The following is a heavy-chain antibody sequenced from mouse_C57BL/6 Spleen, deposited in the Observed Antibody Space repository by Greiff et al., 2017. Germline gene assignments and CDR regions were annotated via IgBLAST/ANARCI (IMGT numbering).Heavy chain of an antibody. J-gene: IGHJ2*01. CDR2: ISDGGSYT. CDR3: ARAHYYGSSYFDY. D-gene: IGHD1-1*01. V-gene: IGHV5-4*01. CDR1: GFTFSSYA. Sequence: EVQRVESGGGLVKPGGSLKLSCAASGFTFSSYAMSWVRQTPEKRLEWVATISDGGSYTYYPDNVKGRFTISRDNAKNNLYLQMSHLKSEDTAMYDCARAHYYGSSYFDYWGQGTTLTVSS.